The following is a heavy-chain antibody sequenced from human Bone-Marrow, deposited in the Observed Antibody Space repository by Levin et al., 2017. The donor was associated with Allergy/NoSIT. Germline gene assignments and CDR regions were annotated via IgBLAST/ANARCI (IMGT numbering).Heavy chain of an antibody. Sequence: GGSLRLSCAASGFTFTDRWMIWVRQAPGKGLEWVANIDRDGSAKNYLDSVKGRFTISRDNAKSTLSLQMNSLRAEDTAVYYCVRDLNWSSFNWGQGTLVTVSS. V-gene: IGHV3-7*01. CDR3: VRDLNWSSFN. J-gene: IGHJ4*02. CDR2: IDRDGSAK. CDR1: GFTFTDRW.